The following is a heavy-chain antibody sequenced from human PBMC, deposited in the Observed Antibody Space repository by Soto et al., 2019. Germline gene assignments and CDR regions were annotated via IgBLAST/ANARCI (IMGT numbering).Heavy chain of an antibody. J-gene: IGHJ4*02. D-gene: IGHD2-15*01. Sequence: SETLSLTCDVSVEPMTGGYYWGWIRQSPGKGLEWIGSIYYGGTTYYNPSLRSRLAISIDTSKNQFSLRLSSVTAADTALYYCARGWYYFDVWGQGCLVTVS. CDR3: ARGWYYFDV. V-gene: IGHV4-38-2*01. CDR1: VEPMTGGYY. CDR2: IYYGGTT.